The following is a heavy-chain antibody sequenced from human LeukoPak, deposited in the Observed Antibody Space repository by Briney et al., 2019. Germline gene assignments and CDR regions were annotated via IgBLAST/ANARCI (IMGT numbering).Heavy chain of an antibody. Sequence: GGSLRLSCAASGFTFSSYWMSWVRQAPGKGLEWVANIKQDGSEKYYVDSVKGRFTISRDNAKNSLYLQMNSLRAEDTAVYYCARDRSGGRSSPRYWGQGTLVTVSS. CDR1: GFTFSSYW. CDR2: IKQDGSEK. D-gene: IGHD6-25*01. CDR3: ARDRSGGRSSPRY. J-gene: IGHJ4*02. V-gene: IGHV3-7*03.